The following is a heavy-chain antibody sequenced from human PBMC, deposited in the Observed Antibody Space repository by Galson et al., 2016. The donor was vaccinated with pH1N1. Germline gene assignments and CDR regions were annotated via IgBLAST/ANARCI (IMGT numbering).Heavy chain of an antibody. CDR1: GFTFSNYG. CDR2: ISYDGTNK. Sequence: SLRLSCAGSGFTFSNYGMHWVRQAPGKGLEWVAVISYDGTNKYYADSVKGRFTISRDNSKNTLYLQMNSLRAEDTAVYYCAKDRGLYGGNSGEEIYYYYGIDVWGQGTTVTVSS. D-gene: IGHD4-23*01. V-gene: IGHV3-30*18. CDR3: AKDRGLYGGNSGEEIYYYYGIDV. J-gene: IGHJ6*02.